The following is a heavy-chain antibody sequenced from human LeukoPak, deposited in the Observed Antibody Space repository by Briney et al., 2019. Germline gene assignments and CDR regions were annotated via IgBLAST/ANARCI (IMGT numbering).Heavy chain of an antibody. D-gene: IGHD6-6*01. Sequence: GSLRLSCAASGFTFSSYGVHWVRQAPGKGLEWVSSISSNSNIYYADSVKGRFTISRDNAMNSLYLQMNSLRAEDTAVYYCAREESSSSGYYFDYWGQGALVTVSS. CDR2: ISSNSNI. CDR3: AREESSSSGYYFDY. CDR1: GFTFSSYG. J-gene: IGHJ4*02. V-gene: IGHV3-21*01.